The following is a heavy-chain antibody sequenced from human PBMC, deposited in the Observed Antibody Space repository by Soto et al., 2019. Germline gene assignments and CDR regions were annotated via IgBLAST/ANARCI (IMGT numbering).Heavy chain of an antibody. Sequence: GGSLRLSCAASGFTFSTYAMSWVRQAPGKGLEWVSAISGGRSGTYYADSVRGRFTLSRDDSTNTLYLQMNSLRAEDTAIYYCAKGSLGYCSGAIFYYFVYWGQGALVDVSS. CDR2: ISGGRSGT. V-gene: IGHV3-23*01. D-gene: IGHD2-15*01. CDR1: GFTFSTYA. J-gene: IGHJ4*02. CDR3: AKGSLGYCSGAIFYYFVY.